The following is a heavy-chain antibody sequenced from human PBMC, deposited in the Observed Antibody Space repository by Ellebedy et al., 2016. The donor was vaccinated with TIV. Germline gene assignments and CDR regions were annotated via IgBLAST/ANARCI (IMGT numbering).Heavy chain of an antibody. CDR2: TFYSGTT. Sequence: SETLSLTCSVSGGSISSYYWNWVRQPPGKGLEWIGYTFYSGTTNYNPSLKSRVTISIDTSKNQFSLKLSSVTADDTAVYYCARDVPYYDMGLDYYGMDVWGQGTTVTVSS. D-gene: IGHD3-9*01. V-gene: IGHV4-59*01. J-gene: IGHJ6*02. CDR3: ARDVPYYDMGLDYYGMDV. CDR1: GGSISSYY.